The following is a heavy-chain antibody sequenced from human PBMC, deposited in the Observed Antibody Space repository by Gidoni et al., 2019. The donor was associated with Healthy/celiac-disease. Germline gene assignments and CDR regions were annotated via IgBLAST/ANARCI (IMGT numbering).Heavy chain of an antibody. CDR1: GFTFSSYA. Sequence: EVQLVESGGGLVQPGGSLRLPCSASGFTFSSYAMHWVRQAPGKGLEYVSAISSSGGSTYYADSVKGRFTISRDNSKNTLYLQMSSLGAEDTAVYYCFYYGMDVWGQGTTVTVSS. V-gene: IGHV3-64D*06. J-gene: IGHJ6*02. CDR3: FYYGMDV. CDR2: ISSSGGST.